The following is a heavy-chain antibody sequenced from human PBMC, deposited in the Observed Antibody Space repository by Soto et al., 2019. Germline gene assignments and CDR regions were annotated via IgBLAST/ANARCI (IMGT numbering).Heavy chain of an antibody. CDR1: GYTFTSYG. CDR2: ISGYNGHT. J-gene: IGHJ6*02. CDR3: AREGEMPYYYYGLDV. Sequence: GASVKVSCKASGYTFTSYGISWVLQAPGQGLQWMGWISGYNGHTKYAQKFQGRVTMTTDTSTSTVYMDLRSLRSDDTAVYYCAREGEMPYYYYGLDVWGQGTTVTVSS. V-gene: IGHV1-18*01. D-gene: IGHD3-16*01.